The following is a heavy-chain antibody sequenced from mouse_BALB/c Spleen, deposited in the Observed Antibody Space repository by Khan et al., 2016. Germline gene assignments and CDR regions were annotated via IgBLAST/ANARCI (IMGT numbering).Heavy chain of an antibody. V-gene: IGHV1-9*01. CDR3: ARWGYYDYDGAWFAY. D-gene: IGHD2-4*01. J-gene: IGHJ3*01. CDR2: ILPGSYT. Sequence: QVQLQQSGAELMKPGASVKISCKATGYTFSSYWIAWVKQRPGHGLEWIGEILPGSYTHHNEKFKVKATFTADTSSNTAYMQLSSLTPEDSAVYYCARWGYYDYDGAWFAYWGQGTLVTVSA. CDR1: GYTFSSYW.